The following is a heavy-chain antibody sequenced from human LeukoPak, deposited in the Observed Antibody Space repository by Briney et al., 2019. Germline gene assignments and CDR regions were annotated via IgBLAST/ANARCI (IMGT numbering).Heavy chain of an antibody. J-gene: IGHJ6*03. V-gene: IGHV1-18*01. CDR1: GYTFTSYG. Sequence: GASVKVSCKASGYTFTSYGISWVRQAPGQGLEWMGWISAYNGNTNYAQKLQGRVTMTTDTSTSTAYMELRSLRSDDTAVYYCARDVPNYYYYYYMDVWGKGTTVTVSS. CDR3: ARDVPNYYYYYYMDV. CDR2: ISAYNGNT.